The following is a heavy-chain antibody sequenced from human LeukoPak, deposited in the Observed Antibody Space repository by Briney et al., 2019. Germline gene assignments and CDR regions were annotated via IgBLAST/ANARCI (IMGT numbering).Heavy chain of an antibody. CDR1: GYTFTGYY. D-gene: IGHD2-2*01. Sequence: ASVKVSCKASGYTFTGYYIHWVRQAPGQGLEWMGWINPNSGGTESAQKFQGRVTMTRDTSISTAYMELSRLRSDDTAVYYCTRDHCSSINCYEYNYYGMDVWGLGTTVTVSS. J-gene: IGHJ6*02. CDR2: INPNSGGT. V-gene: IGHV1-2*02. CDR3: TRDHCSSINCYEYNYYGMDV.